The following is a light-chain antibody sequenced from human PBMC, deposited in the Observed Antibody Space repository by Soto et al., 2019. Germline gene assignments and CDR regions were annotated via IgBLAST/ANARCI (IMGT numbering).Light chain of an antibody. CDR2: EVN. J-gene: IGLJ2*01. Sequence: QSVLTQPPSASGSPGQSVTISCTGTSSDIGGYNFVSWYQQHPGKAPKLMIDEVNKRPSGVPDRFSGSKSGNTASLTVSGLQAEEEADYYCSSYADTNNLVFGGGTKLPVL. V-gene: IGLV2-8*01. CDR3: SSYADTNNLV. CDR1: SSDIGGYNF.